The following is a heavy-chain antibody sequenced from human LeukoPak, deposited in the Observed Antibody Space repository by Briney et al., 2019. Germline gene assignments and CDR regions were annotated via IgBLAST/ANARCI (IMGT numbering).Heavy chain of an antibody. V-gene: IGHV4-59*12. D-gene: IGHD2-15*01. CDR3: ARDEDCSGGSCSDAFDI. Sequence: SETLSLTCTVSGGSISSYYWSWLRQPPGKGLEWIGYIYYSGSTNYNPSLKSRVTISVDTSKNQFSLKLSSVTAADTAVYYCARDEDCSGGSCSDAFDIWGQGTMVTVSS. J-gene: IGHJ3*02. CDR2: IYYSGST. CDR1: GGSISSYY.